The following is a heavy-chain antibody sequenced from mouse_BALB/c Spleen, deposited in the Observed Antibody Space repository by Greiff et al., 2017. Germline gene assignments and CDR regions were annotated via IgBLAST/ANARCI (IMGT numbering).Heavy chain of an antibody. Sequence: DVKLQESGPGLVKPSQSLSLTCSVTGYSITSGYYWNWIRQFPGNKLEWMGYISYDGSNNYNPSLKNRISITRDTSKNQFFLKLNSVTTEDTATYYCAREHYYGGNAMDYWGQGTSVTVSS. J-gene: IGHJ4*01. CDR3: AREHYYGGNAMDY. CDR2: ISYDGSN. D-gene: IGHD1-2*01. V-gene: IGHV3-6*02. CDR1: GYSITSGYY.